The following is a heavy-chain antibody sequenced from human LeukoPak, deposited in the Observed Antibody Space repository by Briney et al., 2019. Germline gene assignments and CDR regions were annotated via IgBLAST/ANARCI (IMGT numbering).Heavy chain of an antibody. Sequence: PMASVKVSCKASGYTFTSYGISWVRQAPGQGLEWMGWISAYNGNTNYAQKLQGRVTMTTDTSTSTAYMELRSLRSDDTAVYYRTRSPIQPSSGYYPGSFDYWGQGTLVTVSS. D-gene: IGHD3-22*01. J-gene: IGHJ4*02. CDR1: GYTFTSYG. V-gene: IGHV1-18*01. CDR2: ISAYNGNT. CDR3: TRSPIQPSSGYYPGSFDY.